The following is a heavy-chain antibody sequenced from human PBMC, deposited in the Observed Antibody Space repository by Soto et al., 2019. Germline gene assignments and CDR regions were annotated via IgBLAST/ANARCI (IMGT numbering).Heavy chain of an antibody. Sequence: ESGGGLVQPGGSLRLSCAASGFTFSSYDMHWVRQATGKGLEWVSAIGTAGDTYYPGSVKGRFTISRENAKNSLYLQMNSLRAGDTAVYYCARAGGIAANFDYWGQGTLVTVSS. CDR3: ARAGGIAANFDY. CDR2: IGTAGDT. D-gene: IGHD6-25*01. V-gene: IGHV3-13*01. J-gene: IGHJ4*02. CDR1: GFTFSSYD.